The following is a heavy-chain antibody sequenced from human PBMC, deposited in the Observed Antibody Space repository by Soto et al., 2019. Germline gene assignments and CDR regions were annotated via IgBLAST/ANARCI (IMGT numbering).Heavy chain of an antibody. D-gene: IGHD1-1*01. Sequence: PSDTLSLTCTVSGGSISSYYWSWIRQPPGKGLEWIGYIYYSGSTNYNPSLKSRVTISVDTSKNQFSLKLSSVTAADTAVYYCARDHGYNSQYYYYYGMDVWGQGTTVTVSS. V-gene: IGHV4-59*01. CDR3: ARDHGYNSQYYYYYGMDV. CDR2: IYYSGST. CDR1: GGSISSYY. J-gene: IGHJ6*02.